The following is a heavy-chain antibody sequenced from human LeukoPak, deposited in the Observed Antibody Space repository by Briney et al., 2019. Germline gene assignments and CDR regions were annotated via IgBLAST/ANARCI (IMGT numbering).Heavy chain of an antibody. V-gene: IGHV3-7*04. Sequence: GESLRLSCAASAFTFSSYWMSWVRQAPGKGLEWVANIKQDGSEKYYVDSVKGRFTISRDNSKNTLYLQMNSLRAEDTAVYYCASEDYDSSGYYSFFDYWGQGTLVTVSS. D-gene: IGHD3-22*01. CDR1: AFTFSSYW. J-gene: IGHJ4*02. CDR3: ASEDYDSSGYYSFFDY. CDR2: IKQDGSEK.